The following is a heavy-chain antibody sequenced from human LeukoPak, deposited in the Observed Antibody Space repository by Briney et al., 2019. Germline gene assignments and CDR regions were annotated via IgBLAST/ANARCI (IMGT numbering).Heavy chain of an antibody. D-gene: IGHD3-3*01. CDR3: ARDDFWSGYWGFDY. V-gene: IGHV1-18*01. CDR1: GYTFTSYA. Sequence: ASVKVSCKASGYTFTSYAMHWVRQAPGQGLEWMGWISAYNGNTNYAQKLQGRVTMTTDTSTSTAYMELRSLRSDDTAVYYCARDDFWSGYWGFDYWGQGTLVTVSS. J-gene: IGHJ4*02. CDR2: ISAYNGNT.